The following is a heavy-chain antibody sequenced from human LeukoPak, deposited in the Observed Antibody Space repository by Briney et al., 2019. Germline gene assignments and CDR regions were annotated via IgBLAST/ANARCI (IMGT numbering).Heavy chain of an antibody. V-gene: IGHV1-69*06. CDR2: IIPLFGTA. D-gene: IGHD6-13*01. Sequence: ASVKVSCKASGDTFSSFAVSWVRQAPGQGLEWMGRIIPLFGTADYAQRYQGRVTISADNSLNTAYLELSSLTSEDTAVYYCAKKYGYSSSWSREHFDYWGQGTLVTVSS. J-gene: IGHJ4*02. CDR1: GDTFSSFA. CDR3: AKKYGYSSSWSREHFDY.